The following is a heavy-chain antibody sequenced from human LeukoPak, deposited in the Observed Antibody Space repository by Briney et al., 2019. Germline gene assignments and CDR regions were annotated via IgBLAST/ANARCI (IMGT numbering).Heavy chain of an antibody. J-gene: IGHJ6*03. Sequence: GSLRLSCAASGFSFSNYNMNWARLAPGKGLEWVSSITSSGSHIFYADSVKGRFTISRDNDDNSLYLQMNSLRAEDTAVYFCARDPYSGAYGSDYYYYMDVWGKGTTVTVSS. CDR2: ITSSGSHI. CDR3: ARDPYSGAYGSDYYYYMDV. CDR1: GFSFSNYN. D-gene: IGHD1-26*01. V-gene: IGHV3-21*01.